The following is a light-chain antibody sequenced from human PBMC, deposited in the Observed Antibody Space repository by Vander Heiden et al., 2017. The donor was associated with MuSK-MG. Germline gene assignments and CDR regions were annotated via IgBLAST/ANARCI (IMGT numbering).Light chain of an antibody. CDR1: TVGIQS. V-gene: IGLV3-21*02. CDR3: QVWDSGSEQVV. Sequence: LTQPPPLSVPPGQTAATTCGGPTVGIQSVPWLQHTPGTPPLLVVYDDSARPSGIPERFSGSNSGNTATLAISRVEAGEAADYYCQVWDSGSEQVVFGGGTKLTVL. CDR2: DDS. J-gene: IGLJ2*01.